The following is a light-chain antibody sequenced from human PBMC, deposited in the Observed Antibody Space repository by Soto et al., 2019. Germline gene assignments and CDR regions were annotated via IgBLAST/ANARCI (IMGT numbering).Light chain of an antibody. J-gene: IGKJ5*01. Sequence: VTTQSPATLSVSPGERATLSCRASESVSSNLAWYQQRPGQAPRLLIYGASTRATDTPVRFRGSGSGTEFTLTISSLQSEDFAVYYCQQYNNWPPSIIFGQGTRLEI. CDR2: GAS. CDR1: ESVSSN. V-gene: IGKV3-15*01. CDR3: QQYNNWPPSII.